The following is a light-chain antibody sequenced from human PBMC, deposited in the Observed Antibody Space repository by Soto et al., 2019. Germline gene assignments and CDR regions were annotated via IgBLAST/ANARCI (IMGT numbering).Light chain of an antibody. V-gene: IGKV1-8*01. J-gene: IGKJ1*01. CDR2: AAS. CDR3: QQSYSTPQT. Sequence: AIRMTXSXXXXXAXXVDXVTXXCRASQGISSYLAWYQQKPGKAPKLLIYAASTLQSGVPSRFSGSGSGTEFTLTISSLQPEDFATYYCQQSYSTPQTFGQGTKVDIK. CDR1: QGISSY.